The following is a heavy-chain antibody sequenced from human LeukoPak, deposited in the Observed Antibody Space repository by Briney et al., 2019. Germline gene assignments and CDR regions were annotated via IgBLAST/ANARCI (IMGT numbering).Heavy chain of an antibody. V-gene: IGHV4-61*02. CDR2: IYTSGST. CDR3: ARDLPKTNYYDSSI. CDR1: GGSISSGSYY. Sequence: SETLSLTCTVSGGSISSGSYYWSWIRQPAGKGLEWIGRIYTSGSTNYNPSLKSRVTISVDTSKNQFSLKLSSVTAADTAVYYCARDLPKTNYYDSSIWGQGTLVTVSS. D-gene: IGHD3-22*01. J-gene: IGHJ4*02.